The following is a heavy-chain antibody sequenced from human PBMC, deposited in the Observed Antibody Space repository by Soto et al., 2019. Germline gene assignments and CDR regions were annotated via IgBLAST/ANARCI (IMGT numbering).Heavy chain of an antibody. J-gene: IGHJ4*02. CDR1: GFTFSSYG. Sequence: QVQLVESGGGVVQPGRSLGLSCAASGFTFSSYGMQWVRRAPGKGLEWVAVIWHDGSNQYYADSVKGRFTISRDNSNNILYLQLNSLRAEDTAVYYCARERGQIDYWGQGIQVNVSS. CDR2: IWHDGSNQ. V-gene: IGHV3-33*01. CDR3: ARERGQIDY.